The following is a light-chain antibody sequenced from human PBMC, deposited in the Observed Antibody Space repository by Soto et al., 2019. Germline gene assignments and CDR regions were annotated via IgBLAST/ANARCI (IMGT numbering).Light chain of an antibody. J-gene: IGLJ1*01. CDR2: EVI. V-gene: IGLV2-14*01. CDR1: SSDVGAYNY. CDR3: GSYTSASTLV. Sequence: PASVSGSPGQSITISCTGTSSDVGAYNYVSWYQQHPGKAPKLMIYEVINRPSGVSNRFSGSKSGNTASLTISGLQAEDEADYYCGSYTSASTLVFGTGTKVTVL.